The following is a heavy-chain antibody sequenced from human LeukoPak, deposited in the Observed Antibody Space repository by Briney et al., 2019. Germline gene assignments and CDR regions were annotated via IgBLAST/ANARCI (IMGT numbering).Heavy chain of an antibody. V-gene: IGHV3-21*01. D-gene: IGHD3-3*01. CDR1: GFTFSSYS. CDR2: ISSSSSYI. Sequence: PGGSLRLSCAASGFTFSSYSMNWVRQAPGKGLEWVSSISSSSSYIYYADSVKGRFTISRDNAKNSLYLQMNSLRAEDTAVYYCARDPVYDFWSGYYTDNWFDPWGQGTLVTVSS. J-gene: IGHJ5*02. CDR3: ARDPVYDFWSGYYTDNWFDP.